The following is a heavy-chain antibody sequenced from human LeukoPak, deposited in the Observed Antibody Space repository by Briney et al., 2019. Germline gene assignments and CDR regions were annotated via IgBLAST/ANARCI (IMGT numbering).Heavy chain of an antibody. J-gene: IGHJ4*02. CDR3: ARLRYDSSGYSFDY. Sequence: SETLSLTCTVSGGSISSYYWSWIRQPPGKGLERIGYIYYSGSTNYNPSLKSRVTISVDTSKNQFSLKLSSVTAADTAVYYCARLRYDSSGYSFDYWGQGTLVTVSS. CDR2: IYYSGST. V-gene: IGHV4-59*01. D-gene: IGHD3-22*01. CDR1: GGSISSYY.